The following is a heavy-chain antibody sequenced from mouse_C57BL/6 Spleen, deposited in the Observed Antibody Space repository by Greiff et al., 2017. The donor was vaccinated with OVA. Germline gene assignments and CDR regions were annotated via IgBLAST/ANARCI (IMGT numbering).Heavy chain of an antibody. CDR3: ARLWDYYGYFDY. Sequence: VKLMESGPELVKPGASVKISCKASGYAFSSSWMNWVKQRPGKGLEWIGRIYPGDGDTNYNGKFKGKATLTADKSSSTAYMQLSSLTSEDSAVYFCARLWDYYGYFDYWGQGTTLTVSS. D-gene: IGHD1-1*01. V-gene: IGHV1-82*01. CDR1: GYAFSSSW. CDR2: IYPGDGDT. J-gene: IGHJ2*01.